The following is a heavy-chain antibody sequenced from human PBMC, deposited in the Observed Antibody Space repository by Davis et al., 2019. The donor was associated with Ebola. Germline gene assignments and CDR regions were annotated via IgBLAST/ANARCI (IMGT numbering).Heavy chain of an antibody. CDR1: GFTFGDYA. V-gene: IGHV3-49*04. CDR2: IRNKAYGGTT. Sequence: PGGSLRLSCTASGFTFGDYAMSWVRQAPGKGLEWVGFIRNKAYGGTTEYAASVKGRFTISRDDSKTIAYLQMNSLKTEDTAVYYRTRETGGSMDVWGQGTTVTVSS. D-gene: IGHD3-16*01. J-gene: IGHJ6*02. CDR3: TRETGGSMDV.